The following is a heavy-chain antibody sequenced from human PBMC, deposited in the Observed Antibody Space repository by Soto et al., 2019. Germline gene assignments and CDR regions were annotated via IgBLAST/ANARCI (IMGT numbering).Heavy chain of an antibody. CDR1: GYTLTNKE. CDR2: MNPRSGKK. CDR3: ARETTVTDEKNDAFDF. J-gene: IGHJ3*01. Sequence: QVQRVQSGPELKKPGAPVKVSSKAPGYTLTNKEINWVRQATGQGLEGMGWMNPRSGKKGYEQKFQGRVTMTRDTSINTAYMELSSLGSEDTAVYYCARETTVTDEKNDAFDFWGQGKMVTVSS. D-gene: IGHD4-17*01. V-gene: IGHV1-8*01.